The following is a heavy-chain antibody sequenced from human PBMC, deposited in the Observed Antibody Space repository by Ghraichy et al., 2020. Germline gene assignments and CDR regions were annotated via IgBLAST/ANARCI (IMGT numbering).Heavy chain of an antibody. D-gene: IGHD3-22*01. CDR2: IYSGGSA. J-gene: IGHJ4*02. CDR1: GFTVSSNY. CDR3: ASQDYYDSSGYPDY. V-gene: IGHV3-66*04. Sequence: GGSLRLSCAASGFTVSSNYMSWVRQAPGKGLEWVSVIYSGGSAYYADSVKGRFTISRDNSKNTLYLQMNSLRAEDTAVYYCASQDYYDSSGYPDYWGQGTLVTVSS.